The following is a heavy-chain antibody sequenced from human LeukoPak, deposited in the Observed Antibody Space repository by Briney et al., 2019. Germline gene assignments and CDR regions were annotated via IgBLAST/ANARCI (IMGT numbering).Heavy chain of an antibody. CDR3: ARAYCSSTSCYRAFDY. D-gene: IGHD2-2*01. Sequence: GASVKVSCKASGYTFTGYYMHWVRQAPGQGREWMGRINPNSGGTNYAQKFQGRVTMPKDTSISTAYMELSRLRSDDTAVYYCARAYCSSTSCYRAFDYWGQGTLVTVSS. CDR2: INPNSGGT. V-gene: IGHV1-2*06. J-gene: IGHJ4*02. CDR1: GYTFTGYY.